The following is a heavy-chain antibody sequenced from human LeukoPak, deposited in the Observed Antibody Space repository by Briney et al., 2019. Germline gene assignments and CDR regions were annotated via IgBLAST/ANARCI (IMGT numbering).Heavy chain of an antibody. CDR1: GFTFSSYG. CDR3: ARHTYSSSLGN. D-gene: IGHD6-6*01. J-gene: IGHJ4*02. V-gene: IGHV3-33*01. Sequence: GRSLRLSCAASGFTFSSYGMHWVRQAPGKGLEWVAVIWYDGSNKYYADSVKGRFTISRDNSKNTLYLQMNSLRAEDTAVYYCARHTYSSSLGNWGQGTLVTVSS. CDR2: IWYDGSNK.